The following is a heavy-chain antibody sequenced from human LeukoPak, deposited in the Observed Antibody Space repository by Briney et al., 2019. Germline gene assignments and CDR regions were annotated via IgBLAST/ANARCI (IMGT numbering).Heavy chain of an antibody. CDR2: ISAYNGDT. V-gene: IGHV1-18*01. CDR3: ARDTAFIITPGGPDY. Sequence: ASVKVSCKASGYIFASYGISWVRQAPGQGLEWMGWISAYNGDTKYAQNLQGRVTLTTDTSTGTAYMELRSLTSDDTALYYCARDTAFIITPGGPDYWGRGTLITVSS. J-gene: IGHJ4*02. CDR1: GYIFASYG. D-gene: IGHD3-10*01.